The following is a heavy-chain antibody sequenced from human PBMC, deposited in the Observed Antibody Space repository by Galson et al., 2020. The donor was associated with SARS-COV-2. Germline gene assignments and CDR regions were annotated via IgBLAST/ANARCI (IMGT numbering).Heavy chain of an antibody. V-gene: IGHV2-70*17. J-gene: IGHJ4*02. CDR3: ARISSSSWGYYFDY. CDR1: GFSLSTSGMC. CDR2: IDWDDDK. Sequence: SRPTLVKPTQTLTLTCTFSGFSLSTSGMCVSWIRQPPGKALEWLARIDWDDDKFYSTSLKTRLTISKDTSKNQVVLTMTNMDPVDTATYYCARISSSSWGYYFDYWGQGTLVTVSS. D-gene: IGHD6-13*01.